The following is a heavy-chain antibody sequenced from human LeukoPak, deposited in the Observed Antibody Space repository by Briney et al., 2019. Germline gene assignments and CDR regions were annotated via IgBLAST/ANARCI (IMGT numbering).Heavy chain of an antibody. D-gene: IGHD6-19*01. Sequence: GESLKISFKGSGYSFTSYWISWVRQMPGKGLEWMGMIYPSDSDTSSSPSFQGHVTISADKSISTAYLQWSSLKASDTALYYSARWWGVAAGDAFDIWGQGTMVTVSS. CDR3: ARWWGVAAGDAFDI. CDR2: IYPSDSDT. V-gene: IGHV5-51*01. J-gene: IGHJ3*02. CDR1: GYSFTSYW.